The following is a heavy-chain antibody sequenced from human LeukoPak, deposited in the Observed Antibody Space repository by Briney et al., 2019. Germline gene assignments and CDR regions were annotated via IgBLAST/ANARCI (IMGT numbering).Heavy chain of an antibody. CDR2: IKQDGSEK. J-gene: IGHJ4*02. V-gene: IGHV3-7*01. D-gene: IGHD3-10*01. Sequence: GGSLRLSCAASGFSFSRYWMSWVRQAPGKGLEWLANIKQDGSEKYSVDSVKGRFTIFRDNSKKSLYLEMNSLRVEDTAVYYCVRDGSGSYYNGHFDYRGQGTLVTVSS. CDR1: GFSFSRYW. CDR3: VRDGSGSYYNGHFDY.